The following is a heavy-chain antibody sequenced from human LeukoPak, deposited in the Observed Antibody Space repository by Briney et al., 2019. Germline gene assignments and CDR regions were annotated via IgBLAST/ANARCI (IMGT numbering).Heavy chain of an antibody. J-gene: IGHJ4*02. V-gene: IGHV3-23*01. D-gene: IGHD3-10*01. CDR3: ARVLTLWFGALDY. Sequence: GGSLRLSCAASGFMFTDHALSWVRQAPGKGLEWVSSISGSGTTTYYAESVRGRFTISRDNSKNTVYLQMNSLRADDAALYYCARVLTLWFGALDYWGQGRMVSV. CDR1: GFMFTDHA. CDR2: ISGSGTTT.